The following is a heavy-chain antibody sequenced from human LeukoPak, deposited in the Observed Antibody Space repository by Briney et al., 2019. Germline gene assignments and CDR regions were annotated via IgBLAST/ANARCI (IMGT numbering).Heavy chain of an antibody. CDR1: GFTFSSYA. J-gene: IGHJ4*02. V-gene: IGHV3-48*03. CDR2: ISSSGSTI. CDR3: ARDKMATTHFDY. D-gene: IGHD5-24*01. Sequence: GGSLRLSCAASGFTFSSYAMHWVRQAPGKGLEWVSYISSSGSTIYYADSVKGRFTISRDNAKNSLYLQMNSLRAEDTAVYYCARDKMATTHFDYWGQGTLVTVSS.